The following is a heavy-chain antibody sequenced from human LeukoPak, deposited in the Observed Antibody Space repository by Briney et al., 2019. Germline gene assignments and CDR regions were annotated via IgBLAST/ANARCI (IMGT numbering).Heavy chain of an antibody. Sequence: SETLSLTCTVSGGSISSYYWSWIRQPPGKGLEWIGYIYYSGSTSYNPPPKSRVTISVDASKKQFSLKLSSVTAADTAFYYCARYIVSYPHDAFDIWGQGTMVTVSS. CDR2: IYYSGST. CDR3: ARYIVSYPHDAFDI. V-gene: IGHV4-59*01. CDR1: GGSISSYY. D-gene: IGHD1-26*01. J-gene: IGHJ3*02.